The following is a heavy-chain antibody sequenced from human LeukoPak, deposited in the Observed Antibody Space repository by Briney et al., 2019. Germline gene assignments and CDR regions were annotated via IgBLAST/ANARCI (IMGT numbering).Heavy chain of an antibody. CDR3: ARWRNHHSGSGSLTLYGMDV. CDR1: GYSFTSYW. J-gene: IGHJ6*02. Sequence: GESLKISCKGSGYSFTSYWIGWVRQMPGKGLEWMGIVFPGEPDIKYSPSFQGRVTISADKSVTTAYLQWTSLKASDTAMYYCARWRNHHSGSGSLTLYGMDVWGQGTTVTVSS. D-gene: IGHD3-10*01. V-gene: IGHV5-51*01. CDR2: VFPGEPDI.